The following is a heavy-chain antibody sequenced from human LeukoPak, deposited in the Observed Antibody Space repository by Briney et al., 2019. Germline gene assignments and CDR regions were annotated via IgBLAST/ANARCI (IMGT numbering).Heavy chain of an antibody. J-gene: IGHJ4*02. Sequence: ASVKVSCKASGYTFTVYYMHWVRQAPGQGLEWMGWINPNSGGTNYAQKFQGRVTMTRDTSISTAYMELSRLRSDDTAVYSCARGPLIVATIFAGLVFDYWGQRTLVTFSS. CDR2: INPNSGGT. V-gene: IGHV1-2*02. CDR3: ARGPLIVATIFAGLVFDY. D-gene: IGHD5-12*01. CDR1: GYTFTVYY.